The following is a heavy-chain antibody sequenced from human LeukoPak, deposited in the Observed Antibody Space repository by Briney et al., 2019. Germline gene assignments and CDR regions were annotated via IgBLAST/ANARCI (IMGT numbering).Heavy chain of an antibody. V-gene: IGHV3-23*01. D-gene: IGHD4-17*01. J-gene: IGHJ6*02. CDR1: GFTFSSYA. CDR2: ISGSGGST. CDR3: AKEYSYADGPYYYGMDV. Sequence: GGSLRLSCAASGFTFSSYAMSWVRQAPGKGLEWVSAISGSGGSTYYADSVKGRFTISRDNSKNTLYLQMNSLRAEDTAVYYCAKEYSYADGPYYYGMDVWGQGTTVTVSS.